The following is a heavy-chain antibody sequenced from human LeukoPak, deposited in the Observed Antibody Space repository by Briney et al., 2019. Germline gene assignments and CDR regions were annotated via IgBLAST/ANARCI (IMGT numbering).Heavy chain of an antibody. CDR2: IHQSGST. J-gene: IGHJ5*02. CDR3: ARASDRIKYNPGWFDP. V-gene: IGHV4-38-2*02. D-gene: IGHD5-24*01. Sequence: SETLSLTCTVSGYSIRNGYFWGWVRQSPGKGLEWIGNIHQSGSTSYNPSLQSRVTISVDTSKNQFSLKLSSVTAADTAVYYCARASDRIKYNPGWFDPWGQGTLVTVSS. CDR1: GYSIRNGYF.